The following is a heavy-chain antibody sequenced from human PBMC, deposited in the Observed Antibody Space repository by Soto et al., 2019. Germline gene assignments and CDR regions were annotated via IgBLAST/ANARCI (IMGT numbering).Heavy chain of an antibody. CDR3: VRDPYLPTAGRLASLHY. Sequence: ASVKVSCKTSGYTFTTYAMHWVRQAPGQRLEWMGWINAGGGDTKYSQRFQGRVTISRDTSASTVYMELNSLKAEDTAVYYCVRDPYLPTAGRLASLHYWGPGTLVTVSS. CDR1: GYTFTTYA. J-gene: IGHJ4*02. V-gene: IGHV1-3*01. D-gene: IGHD1-1*01. CDR2: INAGGGDT.